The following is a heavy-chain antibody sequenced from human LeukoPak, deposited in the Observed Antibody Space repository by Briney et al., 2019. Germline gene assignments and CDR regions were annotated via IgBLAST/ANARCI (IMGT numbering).Heavy chain of an antibody. CDR1: GFTFSSYG. V-gene: IGHV3-30*18. D-gene: IGHD4-17*01. CDR3: AKSTTVTQRGYFDY. J-gene: IGHJ4*02. Sequence: GGSLRLSCAASGFTFSSYGMHWVRQAPAKGLAWVAIISYDGSNKYYADFVKGRFTISRDNSKNTLYLQMNSLRAEDTAVYYCAKSTTVTQRGYFDYWGQGTLVTVSS. CDR2: ISYDGSNK.